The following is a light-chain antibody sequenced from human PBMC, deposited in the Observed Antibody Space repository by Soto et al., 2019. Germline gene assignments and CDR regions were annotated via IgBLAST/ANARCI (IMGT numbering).Light chain of an antibody. J-gene: IGKJ2*02. CDR3: QQYNSYPCT. V-gene: IGKV1-5*03. CDR1: QSISVW. CDR2: KAS. Sequence: DVQMTQSPSTLSASVGDRVTITCRASQSISVWLAWYQQKPEKAPKLLIYKASNLESGVPSRFSGSGSGTEFTLTTSSLQPDDFATYYCQQYNSYPCTFGQGTKLEIK.